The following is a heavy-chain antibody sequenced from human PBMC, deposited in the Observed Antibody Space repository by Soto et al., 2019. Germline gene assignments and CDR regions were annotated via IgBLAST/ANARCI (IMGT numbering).Heavy chain of an antibody. CDR2: ISSSSSYI. D-gene: IGHD6-13*01. CDR3: ARDPYSAKIYYGMDV. Sequence: PXXSLRLSFAASGFTFSSYSMHWVPQAPGKGLEWVSSISSSSSYIYYADSVKGRFTISRDNAKNSLYLQMNSLRAEDTAVYYCARDPYSAKIYYGMDVWGQGTTVTVSS. J-gene: IGHJ6*02. CDR1: GFTFSSYS. V-gene: IGHV3-21*01.